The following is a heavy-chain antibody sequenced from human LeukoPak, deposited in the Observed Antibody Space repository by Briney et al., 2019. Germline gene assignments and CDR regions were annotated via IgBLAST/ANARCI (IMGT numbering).Heavy chain of an antibody. CDR3: ARAYDSSGYRALDI. J-gene: IGHJ3*02. Sequence: GGSLRLSCTVSGFSFSRYWMSWVRQAPGQGLEWVASIRQDGSDQHYVDSVKGRLTISRDNAKNSLYLQVNSLRAEDTAMYYCARAYDSSGYRALDIWGQGTMVTVSS. CDR1: GFSFSRYW. CDR2: IRQDGSDQ. V-gene: IGHV3-7*04. D-gene: IGHD3-22*01.